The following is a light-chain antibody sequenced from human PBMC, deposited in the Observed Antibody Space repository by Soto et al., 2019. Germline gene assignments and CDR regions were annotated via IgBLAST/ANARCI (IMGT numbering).Light chain of an antibody. CDR1: SSDAGSYNF. J-gene: IGLJ1*01. V-gene: IGLV2-23*01. CDR3: CSYAGSSTWV. Sequence: QSALTQPASVSGSPGQSITISCTGTSSDAGSYNFVSWYQQHPGKAPKLMIYEGSKRPSGVSNRFSGSKSGNTASLTISGLQAEDEADYYCCSYAGSSTWVFGTGTKLTVL. CDR2: EGS.